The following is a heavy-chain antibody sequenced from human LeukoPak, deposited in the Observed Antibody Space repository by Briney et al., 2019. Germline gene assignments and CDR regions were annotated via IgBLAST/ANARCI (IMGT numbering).Heavy chain of an antibody. Sequence: SETLSLTCTVSGGSISSGGYYWSWIRQHPGKGLEWIGYIYYSGSPYYNPSLKSRVTISVDTSKNQFSLKLSSVTAADTAVYYCAREYRDYGSGSPDFFDYWGQGTLVTVSS. CDR3: AREYRDYGSGSPDFFDY. CDR2: IYYSGSP. V-gene: IGHV4-31*03. J-gene: IGHJ4*02. CDR1: GGSISSGGYY. D-gene: IGHD3-10*01.